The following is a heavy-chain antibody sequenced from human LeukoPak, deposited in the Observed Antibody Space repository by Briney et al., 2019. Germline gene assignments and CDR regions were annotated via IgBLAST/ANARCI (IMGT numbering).Heavy chain of an antibody. CDR3: ASSSIAVAGNFDY. D-gene: IGHD6-19*01. CDR1: GYTFTSYY. Sequence: ASVKVSCKASGYTFTSYYMHWVRQATGQGLEWMGWMNPNSGNTGYAQKFQGRVTMTRNTSISTAYMELSSLRSEDTAVYYCASSSIAVAGNFDYWGQGTLVTVSS. CDR2: MNPNSGNT. J-gene: IGHJ4*02. V-gene: IGHV1-8*02.